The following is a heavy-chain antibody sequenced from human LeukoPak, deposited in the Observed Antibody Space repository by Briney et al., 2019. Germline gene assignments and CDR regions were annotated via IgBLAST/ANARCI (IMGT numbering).Heavy chain of an antibody. CDR1: GYTFTSYD. D-gene: IGHD1-26*01. CDR2: INPSGGST. J-gene: IGHJ5*02. V-gene: IGHV1-46*01. CDR3: ARDQSGEWELVSGWWFDP. Sequence: ASVKVSCKASGYTFTSYDINWVRQAPGQGLEWMGIINPSGGSTSYAQKFQGRVTMTRDMSTSTDYMELSSLRSEDTAVYYCARDQSGEWELVSGWWFDPWGQGTLVTVSS.